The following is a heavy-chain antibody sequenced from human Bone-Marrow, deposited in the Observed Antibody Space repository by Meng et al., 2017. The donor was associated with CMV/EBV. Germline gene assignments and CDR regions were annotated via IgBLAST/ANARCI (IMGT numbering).Heavy chain of an antibody. J-gene: IGHJ6*02. CDR3: AREDTELTVSKLGRMDV. V-gene: IGHV3-30-3*01. Sequence: GGSLRLSCAASGFTFSSYAMHWVRQAPGKGLEWVAVISYDGSNKYYADSVKGRFTISRDNSKNTLYLQMNSLRAEDTAVYHCAREDTELTVSKLGRMDVWGQGTTVTVSS. CDR1: GFTFSSYA. D-gene: IGHD4-11*01. CDR2: ISYDGSNK.